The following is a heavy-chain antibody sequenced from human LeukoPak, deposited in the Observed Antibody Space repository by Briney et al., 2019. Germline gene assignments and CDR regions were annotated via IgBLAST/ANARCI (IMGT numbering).Heavy chain of an antibody. D-gene: IGHD1-26*01. CDR2: MNPDSGNT. CDR3: ARVSGSQPDFDY. V-gene: IGHV1-8*01. Sequence: ASVKVSCKASGYTFTSYDINWVRQATGQGLEWMGWMNPDSGNTGYAQKFQGRVTMTRNTSISTAYMELSSLRSEDTAVYHCARVSGSQPDFDYWGQGTLVTVSS. CDR1: GYTFTSYD. J-gene: IGHJ4*02.